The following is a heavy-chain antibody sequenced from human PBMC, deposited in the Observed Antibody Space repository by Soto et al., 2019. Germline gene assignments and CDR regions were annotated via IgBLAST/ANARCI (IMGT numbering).Heavy chain of an antibody. CDR2: IIPIFGTA. Sequence: ASVKVSCKASGGTFSSYAISWVRQAPGQGLEWMGGIIPIFGTANYAQKFQGRVTITADESTSTAYMELSSLRSEDTAVYYCAKDPGVIYCSGGSCSNFGYYFDYWGQGTLVTVSS. CDR3: AKDPGVIYCSGGSCSNFGYYFDY. V-gene: IGHV1-69*13. D-gene: IGHD2-15*01. CDR1: GGTFSSYA. J-gene: IGHJ4*02.